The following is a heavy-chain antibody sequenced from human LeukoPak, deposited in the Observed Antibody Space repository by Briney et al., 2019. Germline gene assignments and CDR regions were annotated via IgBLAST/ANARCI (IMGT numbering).Heavy chain of an antibody. CDR1: GGTFSSYA. V-gene: IGHV1-69*05. Sequence: SVKVSCKASGGTFSSYAISWVRQAPGQGLEWMGGIIPILGTANYAQKFQGRVTITTDESTSTAYMELSSLRSEDTAVYYCAEGIPAATGAFDIWGQGTMVTVSS. D-gene: IGHD2-2*01. CDR2: IIPILGTA. CDR3: AEGIPAATGAFDI. J-gene: IGHJ3*02.